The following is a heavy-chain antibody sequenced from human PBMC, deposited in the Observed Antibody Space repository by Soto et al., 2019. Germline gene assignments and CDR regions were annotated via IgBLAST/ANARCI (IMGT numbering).Heavy chain of an antibody. V-gene: IGHV3-30*18. CDR3: AKGGGRWLQFKAFDI. Sequence: GGSLRLSCAASGFTFSSYGMHWVRQDPGKGLEWVAVISYDGSNKYYADSVRGRFTFSRDNSKNTLYLQMNSLRAEDTAVYYCAKGGGRWLQFKAFDIWGQGTMVTVSS. J-gene: IGHJ3*02. D-gene: IGHD5-12*01. CDR2: ISYDGSNK. CDR1: GFTFSSYG.